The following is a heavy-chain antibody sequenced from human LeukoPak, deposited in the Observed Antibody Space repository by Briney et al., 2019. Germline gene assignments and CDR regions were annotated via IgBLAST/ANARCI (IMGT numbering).Heavy chain of an antibody. V-gene: IGHV1-69*04. Sequence: ASVKVSCKASGGTFSSYAISWVRQAPGQGLEWMGRIIPILGIANYAQKFQGRVTITADKSTSTAYMELSSLRSEDTAVYYCASGSSSYNWFDPWGQGTLVTVSS. CDR3: ASGSSSYNWFDP. J-gene: IGHJ5*02. CDR2: IIPILGIA. CDR1: GGTFSSYA. D-gene: IGHD6-13*01.